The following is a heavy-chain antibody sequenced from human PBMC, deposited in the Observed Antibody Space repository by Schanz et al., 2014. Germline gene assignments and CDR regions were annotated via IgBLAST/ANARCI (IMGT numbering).Heavy chain of an antibody. J-gene: IGHJ4*02. Sequence: QVRMQESGPGLVKPSETLSLTCTVSGGSISSYYWSWIRQPPGKGLEWIGYMYYSGSTNYNPSLNSRVTISVDTSKNQFSLKVTSVTPADTAVYYCARMEYTSGWQGFDYWGQGTLVTVSS. CDR2: MYYSGST. D-gene: IGHD1-1*01. CDR3: ARMEYTSGWQGFDY. V-gene: IGHV4-59*12. CDR1: GGSISSYY.